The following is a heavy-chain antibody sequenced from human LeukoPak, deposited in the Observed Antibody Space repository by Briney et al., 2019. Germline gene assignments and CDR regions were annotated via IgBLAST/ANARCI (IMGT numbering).Heavy chain of an antibody. CDR1: GFTFDDYA. CDR3: AKAPVNGPLEYCSGGSCGWGFDP. J-gene: IGHJ5*02. Sequence: GGSLRLSFAASGFTFDDYAMHWVRQAPGKGLEWVSGISWNSGSIGYADSVKGRFTISRDNAKNSLYLQMNSLRAEDTALYYCAKAPVNGPLEYCSGGSCGWGFDPWGQGTLVTVSS. V-gene: IGHV3-9*01. CDR2: ISWNSGSI. D-gene: IGHD2-15*01.